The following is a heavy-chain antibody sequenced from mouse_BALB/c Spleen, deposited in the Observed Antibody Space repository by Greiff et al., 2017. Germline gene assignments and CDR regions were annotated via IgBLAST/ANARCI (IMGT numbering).Heavy chain of an antibody. V-gene: IGHV5-9-4*01. D-gene: IGHD2-1*01. CDR3: ARDGGNSGAY. CDR2: ISSGGSYT. CDR1: GFTFSSYA. Sequence: EVQRVESGGGLVKPGGSLKLSCAASGFTFSSYAMSWVRQSPEKRLEWVAEISSGGSYTYYPDTVTGRFTISRDNAKNTLYLEMSSLRSEDTAMYYCARDGGNSGAYWGQGTLVTVSA. J-gene: IGHJ3*01.